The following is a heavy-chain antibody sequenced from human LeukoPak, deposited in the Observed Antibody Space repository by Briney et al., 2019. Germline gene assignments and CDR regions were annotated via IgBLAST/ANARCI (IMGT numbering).Heavy chain of an antibody. D-gene: IGHD2-8*01. CDR1: GFTFSSYS. CDR2: ISSSSYI. CDR3: ARPNLYSTSLDAFDI. J-gene: IGHJ3*02. Sequence: GGSLRLSCAASGFTFSSYSMNWVRQAPGKGLEWVSSISSSSYIYYADSVKGRFTISRDNAKNSLYLQVNSLRAEDTAVYYCARPNLYSTSLDAFDIWGQGTMVTVSS. V-gene: IGHV3-21*01.